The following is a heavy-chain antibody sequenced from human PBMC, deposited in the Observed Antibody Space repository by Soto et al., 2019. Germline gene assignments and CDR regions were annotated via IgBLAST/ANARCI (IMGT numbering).Heavy chain of an antibody. V-gene: IGHV3-23*01. Sequence: GGSLRLSCAASGFTFSIYAMSWVRQAPGKGLEWVSSISGSGSSTYNADSVKGRFTFSRDNSKNTLYLQMNSLRTDDTAVYYCVKNHTDGWYGSIDFWGQATLVTVSS. CDR2: ISGSGSST. CDR3: VKNHTDGWYGSIDF. CDR1: GFTFSIYA. J-gene: IGHJ4*02. D-gene: IGHD6-19*01.